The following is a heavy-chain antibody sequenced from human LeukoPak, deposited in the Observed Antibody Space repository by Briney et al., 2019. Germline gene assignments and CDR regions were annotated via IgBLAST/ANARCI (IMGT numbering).Heavy chain of an antibody. V-gene: IGHV3-21*01. CDR2: ISSSSSYI. CDR1: GFTFSSYS. J-gene: IGHJ4*02. D-gene: IGHD1-26*01. Sequence: PGGSLRLSCAASGFTFSSYSMNWVRQAPGKGLQWVSSISSSSSYIYYADSVKGRFTISRDNAKNSLYLQMNSLRAEDTAVYYCARGPLSGMRPSFDYWGRGTLVTVSS. CDR3: ARGPLSGMRPSFDY.